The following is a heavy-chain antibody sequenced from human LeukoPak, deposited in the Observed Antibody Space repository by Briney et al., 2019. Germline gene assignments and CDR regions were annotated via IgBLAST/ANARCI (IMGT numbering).Heavy chain of an antibody. CDR1: GFSFGFDAYP. CDR2: IRANKYGGTT. V-gene: IGHV3-49*04. J-gene: IGHJ4*02. CDR3: TAEQNY. Sequence: GGSLRLSCTGSGFSFGFDAYPVSWVRQAPGQGLEWVGFIRANKYGGTTEYAASVKGRFAISRDDSKSIAYLQLNSLKTEDTAMYYCTAEQNYWGQGTLVAVSS.